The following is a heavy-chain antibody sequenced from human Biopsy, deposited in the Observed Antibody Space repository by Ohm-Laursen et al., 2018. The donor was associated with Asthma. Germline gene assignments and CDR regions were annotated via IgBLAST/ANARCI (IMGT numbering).Heavy chain of an antibody. J-gene: IGHJ6*02. Sequence: GTLSLTCAVYGGSFSSNYWSWIRQPPGKGLERLWVTHHNRYSNYNPTLTRQLTLAVDASKNQFSLRLTSVTAADTAVYYCARGSSSRLSQWELLVSGGKRAHSYYGMDVWGQGTTVTVSS. CDR2: THHNRYS. V-gene: IGHV4-34*01. CDR1: GGSFSSNY. CDR3: ARGSSSRLSQWELLVSGGKRAHSYYGMDV. D-gene: IGHD1-26*01.